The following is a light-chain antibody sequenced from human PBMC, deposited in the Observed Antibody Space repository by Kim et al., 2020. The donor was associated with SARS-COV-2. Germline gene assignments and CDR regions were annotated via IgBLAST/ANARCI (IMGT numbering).Light chain of an antibody. CDR2: TND. V-gene: IGLV1-44*01. J-gene: IGLJ1*01. Sequence: GQRVTISCAGRSSSIGGNTVTWYQQVPGTAPKLLIPTNDQRPSGVPDRFSGSKSGTSASLAIRGLQSEDEADYYCAAWDDSLKGYVFGTGTKVTVL. CDR3: AAWDDSLKGYV. CDR1: SSSIGGNT.